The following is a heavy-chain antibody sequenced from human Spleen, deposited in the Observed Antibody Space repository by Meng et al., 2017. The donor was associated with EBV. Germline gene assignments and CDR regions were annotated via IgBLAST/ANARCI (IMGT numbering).Heavy chain of an antibody. V-gene: IGHV4-30-4*01. Sequence: VKLQEAGPGLLKPSQALSLTFAVSGDSISGGGNYWSWIRQPTGKGLEWLGYIYFSGGTYYNPSLRSRITISLDTSDNHFSRKLTSVTAADTAVYYWAGRDHAPLYWGQGALVTVSS. D-gene: IGHD1-14*01. CDR2: IYFSGGT. J-gene: IGHJ4*02. CDR1: GDSISGGGNY. CDR3: AGRDHAPLY.